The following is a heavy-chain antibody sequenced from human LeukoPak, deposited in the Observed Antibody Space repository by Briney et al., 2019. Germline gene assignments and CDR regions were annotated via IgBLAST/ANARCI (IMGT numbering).Heavy chain of an antibody. Sequence: GGSLRLSCAASGFTFDDYAMHWVRQAPGKGLEWVSGISWNSGSIGYADSVKGRFTISRDNAKNSLYLQMNSLRAEDTALYYCAKDVTYDFWSGYYHPEWGQGTLVTVSS. CDR2: ISWNSGSI. D-gene: IGHD3-3*01. CDR3: AKDVTYDFWSGYYHPE. J-gene: IGHJ4*02. CDR1: GFTFDDYA. V-gene: IGHV3-9*01.